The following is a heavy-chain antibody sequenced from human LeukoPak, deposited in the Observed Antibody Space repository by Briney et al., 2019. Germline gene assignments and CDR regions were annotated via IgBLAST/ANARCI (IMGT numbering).Heavy chain of an antibody. J-gene: IGHJ1*01. CDR1: GGSISSYY. V-gene: IGHV4-59*08. D-gene: IGHD3-22*01. CDR2: IYYSGST. CDR3: ARHYYDSSGYYWHFQH. Sequence: PSETLSLTCTVSGGSISSYYWSWIRQPPGKGLEWIGYIYYSGSTNYNPSLKSRVTISVDTSKNQFSLKLSSVTAADTAVYYCARHYYDSSGYYWHFQHWGQGTLVTVSS.